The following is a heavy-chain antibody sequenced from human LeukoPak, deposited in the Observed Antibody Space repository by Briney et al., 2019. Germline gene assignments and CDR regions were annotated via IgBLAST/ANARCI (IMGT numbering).Heavy chain of an antibody. CDR3: AKDEDARPMYFQD. D-gene: IGHD3-10*02. CDR2: ISGSGGSI. J-gene: IGHJ1*01. V-gene: IGHV3-23*01. Sequence: GGSLRLSCAASGFTFRDFSMHWVRQAPGKGLEWVSAISGSGGSIYYADSVKGRFTVSRDNSKNTLYLQMNTLRAEDTAVYYCAKDEDARPMYFQDWGQGTLVTVSS. CDR1: GFTFRDFS.